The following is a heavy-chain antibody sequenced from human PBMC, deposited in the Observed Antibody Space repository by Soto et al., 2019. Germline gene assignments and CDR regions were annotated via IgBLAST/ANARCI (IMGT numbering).Heavy chain of an antibody. D-gene: IGHD6-19*01. Sequence: PGGSLRLSCAASGFTFSSYAMSWVRRAPGKGLEWVSAISGSGGSTYYADSVKGRFTISRDNSKNTLYLQMNSLRAEDTAVYYCANSLYAMYSSGWYDYWGQGTLVTVSS. CDR1: GFTFSSYA. CDR3: ANSLYAMYSSGWYDY. CDR2: ISGSGGST. J-gene: IGHJ4*02. V-gene: IGHV3-23*01.